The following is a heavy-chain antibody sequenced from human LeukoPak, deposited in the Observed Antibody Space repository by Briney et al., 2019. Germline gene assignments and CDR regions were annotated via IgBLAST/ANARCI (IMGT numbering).Heavy chain of an antibody. CDR3: ASIGSGSYYGGYDY. D-gene: IGHD1-26*01. CDR2: INPNSGGT. Sequence: ASVKVSCKASGYTFTGYYMHWVRQAPGQGLEWVGRINPNSGGTNYAQNFQGRVTMTRDTSISTGYMELSSLRSDDTAVYYCASIGSGSYYGGYDYWGQRTLVTVSS. CDR1: GYTFTGYY. V-gene: IGHV1-2*06. J-gene: IGHJ4*02.